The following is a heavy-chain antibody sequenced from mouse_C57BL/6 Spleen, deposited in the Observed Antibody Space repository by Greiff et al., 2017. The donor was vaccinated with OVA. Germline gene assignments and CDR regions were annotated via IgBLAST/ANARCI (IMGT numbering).Heavy chain of an antibody. D-gene: IGHD1-3*01. Sequence: QVQLKQSGAELVKPGASVKLSCKASGYTFTSYWMHWVKQRPGQGLEWIGYINPSSGYTKYNQKFKDKATLTADKSSSTAYMQLSSLTYEDSAVYYCARNKGERDFSLDYWGQGTSVTVSS. CDR3: ARNKGERDFSLDY. CDR2: INPSSGYT. CDR1: GYTFTSYW. V-gene: IGHV1-7*01. J-gene: IGHJ4*01.